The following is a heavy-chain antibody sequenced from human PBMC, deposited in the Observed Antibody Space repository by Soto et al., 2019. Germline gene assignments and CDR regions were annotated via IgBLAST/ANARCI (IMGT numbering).Heavy chain of an antibody. Sequence: QVQLQESGPGLVKPSETLSLTCTVSGGSISSYYWSWIRQPPGKGLEWIGYIYYSGSTNYHPSLKSRVTISVDTSKNQFSLKLSSVTAADTAVYYCARGRGQQSGYWGQGTLVTVSS. D-gene: IGHD3-10*01. CDR1: GGSISSYY. V-gene: IGHV4-59*01. CDR2: IYYSGST. CDR3: ARGRGQQSGY. J-gene: IGHJ4*02.